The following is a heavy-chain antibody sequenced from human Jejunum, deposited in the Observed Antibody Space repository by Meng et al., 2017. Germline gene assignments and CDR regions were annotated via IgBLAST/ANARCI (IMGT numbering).Heavy chain of an antibody. J-gene: IGHJ4*02. V-gene: IGHV4-34*01. CDR2: INDSGST. Sequence: QLKLQQWGAALLKPSETPSLACAVYGGSISDYYWTSIRQPPGKGLEWIGEINDSGSTNYNPSLKSRVTISVDTSKSQFYLRVRSVTDADTAVYYCARGNEYSNYGADFWGQGTLVTVSS. CDR1: GGSISDYY. CDR3: ARGNEYSNYGADF. D-gene: IGHD4-11*01.